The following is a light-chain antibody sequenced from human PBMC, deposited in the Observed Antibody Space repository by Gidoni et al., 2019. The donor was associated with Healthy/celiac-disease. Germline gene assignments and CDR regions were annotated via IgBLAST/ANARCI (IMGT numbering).Light chain of an antibody. CDR1: QSVSSSY. V-gene: IGKV3-20*01. CDR3: QQYGSSPPYT. CDR2: GAS. J-gene: IGKJ2*01. Sequence: EILFTQSPGTLSLSPGYRATRSCRASQSVSSSYLACYQQKPGQAPRLLIYGASSRATGIPDRFSGSGSGTDFTLTISRLEPEDFAVYYCQQYGSSPPYTFGQGTKLEIK.